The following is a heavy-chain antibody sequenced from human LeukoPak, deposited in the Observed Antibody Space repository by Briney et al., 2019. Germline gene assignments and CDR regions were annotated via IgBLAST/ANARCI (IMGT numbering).Heavy chain of an antibody. V-gene: IGHV3-30*03. CDR2: ISYDGRNK. CDR3: VCGYSGLDV. Sequence: GRSLRLSCAASGFTFSSYGMPWVRQAPGKGLEWVAFISYDGRNKYYVDSVKGRFTISRDNSKNTLYLQMNSLRAEDTAVYYGVCGYSGLDVWGQGTTVTVSS. J-gene: IGHJ6*02. CDR1: GFTFSSYG. D-gene: IGHD5-12*01.